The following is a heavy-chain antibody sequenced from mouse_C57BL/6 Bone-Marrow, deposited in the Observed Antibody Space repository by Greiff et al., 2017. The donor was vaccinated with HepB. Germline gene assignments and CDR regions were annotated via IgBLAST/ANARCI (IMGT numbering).Heavy chain of an antibody. D-gene: IGHD3-3*01. CDR3: ARDLGTRDDY. J-gene: IGHJ2*01. CDR2: ISYDGSN. Sequence: DVKLQESGPGLVKPSQSLSLTCSVTGYSITSGYYWNWIRQFPGNKLEWMGYISYDGSNNYNPSLKNRISITRDTSKNQFFLKLNSVTTEDTATYYCARDLGTRDDYWGQGTTLTVSS. V-gene: IGHV3-6*01. CDR1: GYSITSGYY.